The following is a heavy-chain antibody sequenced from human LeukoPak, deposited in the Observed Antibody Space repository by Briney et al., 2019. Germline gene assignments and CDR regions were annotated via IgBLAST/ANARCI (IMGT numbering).Heavy chain of an antibody. V-gene: IGHV1-2*02. CDR2: INPNSGGT. CDR3: ARDLLVDEDFDDY. Sequence: ASVKVSCKASGYTFTGYYMHWVRQAPGQGLEWMGWINPNSGGTNYALKFQGRVTMTRDTSISTAYMELSRLRSDDTAVYYCARDLLVDEDFDDYWGQGTLVTVSS. J-gene: IGHJ4*02. CDR1: GYTFTGYY. D-gene: IGHD1-26*01.